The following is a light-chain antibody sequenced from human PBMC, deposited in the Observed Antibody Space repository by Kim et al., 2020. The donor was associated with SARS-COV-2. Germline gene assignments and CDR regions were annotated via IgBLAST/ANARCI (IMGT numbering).Light chain of an antibody. Sequence: SVGDRGTTTCLASQGISSLLSFYPQAPEKAPMLLIYLASTLQSGVPSRFSGSGSATEFTLTVSSLQPEDFATYYCQQTTSYPITFGGGTKVDIK. CDR1: QGISSL. CDR3: QQTTSYPIT. V-gene: IGKV1-9*01. J-gene: IGKJ4*01. CDR2: LAS.